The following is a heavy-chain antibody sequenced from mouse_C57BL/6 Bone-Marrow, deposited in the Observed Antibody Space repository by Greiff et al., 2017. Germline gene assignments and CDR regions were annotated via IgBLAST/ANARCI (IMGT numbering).Heavy chain of an antibody. CDR1: GFTFSSYA. CDR3: TRDSGGLTWFAY. D-gene: IGHD6-1*01. V-gene: IGHV5-9-1*02. J-gene: IGHJ3*01. Sequence: EVKLVESGEGLVKPGGSLKLSCAASGFTFSSYAMSWVRQTPEKRLEWVAYISSGGDYIYYADTVKGRFTISRDNARNTLYLQMSSLKSEDTAMYYCTRDSGGLTWFAYWGQGTLVTVSA. CDR2: ISSGGDYI.